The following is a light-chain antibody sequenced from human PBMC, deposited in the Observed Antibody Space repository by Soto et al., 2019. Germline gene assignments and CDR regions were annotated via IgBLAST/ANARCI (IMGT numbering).Light chain of an antibody. V-gene: IGKV3-11*01. Sequence: EIVLTQSPATLSLSPGERATLSCRASQSVGSYLAWYQQKPGQAPRLLIYDASNGATGTPARFSGSGSGTDFTLTISSLEPEDFAVYYCQQRSKWPRTFGQGTKVDI. CDR2: DAS. CDR3: QQRSKWPRT. J-gene: IGKJ1*01. CDR1: QSVGSY.